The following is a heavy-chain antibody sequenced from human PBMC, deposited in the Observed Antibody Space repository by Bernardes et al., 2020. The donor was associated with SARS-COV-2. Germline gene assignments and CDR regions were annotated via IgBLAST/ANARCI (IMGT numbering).Heavy chain of an antibody. CDR2: INHSGST. V-gene: IGHV4-34*01. CDR3: ARGRDWLRLGGNRYYYYYGLDV. J-gene: IGHJ6*02. CDR1: GGSFSGYY. D-gene: IGHD5-12*01. Sequence: SETLSLTCAVYGGSFSGYYWSWIRQPPGKGLEWIGEINHSGSTNYNPSLKSRVTISVDTSKNQFSLKLSSVTAADTAGYYCARGRDWLRLGGNRYYYYYGLDVWCQGTTVPVSS.